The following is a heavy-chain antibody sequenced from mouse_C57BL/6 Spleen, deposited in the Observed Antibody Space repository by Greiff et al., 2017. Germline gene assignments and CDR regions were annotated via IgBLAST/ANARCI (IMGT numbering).Heavy chain of an antibody. D-gene: IGHD2-3*01. J-gene: IGHJ4*01. Sequence: VQLQQPGAELVRPGSSVKLSCKASGYTFTSYWMHWVKQRPIQGLEWIGNIDPSDSETHYNQKFKDKDTLTVDKSSSTAYMQLSSLTSEDSAVYYCARGGYYDAMDYWGQGTSVTVSS. V-gene: IGHV1-52*01. CDR3: ARGGYYDAMDY. CDR1: GYTFTSYW. CDR2: IDPSDSET.